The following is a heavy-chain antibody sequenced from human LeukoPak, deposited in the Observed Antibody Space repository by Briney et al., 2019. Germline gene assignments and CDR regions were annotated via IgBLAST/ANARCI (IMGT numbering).Heavy chain of an antibody. CDR3: ASSGQYAVVVPAAIVDRWYNWFDP. J-gene: IGHJ5*02. CDR1: GGTFSSYA. D-gene: IGHD2-2*02. CDR2: IIPILGIA. V-gene: IGHV1-69*04. Sequence: SVKVSCKASGGTFSSYAISWVRQAPGQGLEWMGRIIPILGIANYAQKFQGRVTITADKSTSTAYMELSSLRSEDTAVYYCASSGQYAVVVPAAIVDRWYNWFDPWGQGTLVTVSS.